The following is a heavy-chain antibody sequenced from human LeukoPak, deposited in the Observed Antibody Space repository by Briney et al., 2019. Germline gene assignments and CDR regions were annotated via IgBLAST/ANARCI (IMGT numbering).Heavy chain of an antibody. V-gene: IGHV1-69*05. CDR3: ARSGSYPNYYFDY. D-gene: IGHD1-26*01. J-gene: IGHJ4*02. CDR1: GGTFNNYA. Sequence: SVKVSCKASGGTFNNYAISWVRQAPGQGLEWMGRIIPIFGTADYAQKFQGRVTVTTDESTRTAYMELSRLRSEDTAVYYCARSGSYPNYYFDYWGQGTLVTVSS. CDR2: IIPIFGTA.